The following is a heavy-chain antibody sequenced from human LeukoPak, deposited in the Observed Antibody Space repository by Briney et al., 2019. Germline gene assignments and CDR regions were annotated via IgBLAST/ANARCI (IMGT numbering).Heavy chain of an antibody. CDR1: GFTVSSNY. CDR3: ARALTRSGYFDY. D-gene: IGHD3-3*01. V-gene: IGHV3-66*01. J-gene: IGHJ4*02. CDR2: IYSGGST. Sequence: GGSLRLSCAASGFTVSSNYMSWVRQAPGKGLEWVSVIYSGGSTYYADSVKGRLTISRDNSKNTLYLQMNSLRAEDTAVYYCARALTRSGYFDYWGQGTLVTVSS.